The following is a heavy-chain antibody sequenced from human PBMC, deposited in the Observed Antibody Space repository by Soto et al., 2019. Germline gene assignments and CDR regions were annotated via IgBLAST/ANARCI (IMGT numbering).Heavy chain of an antibody. CDR2: IFYSGTT. Sequence: SETLSLTCTVTGGSISRSDNFWGWIRQPPGKGLELIGSIFYSGTTYNNPSLNSRVTLSVDTSKNQFSLKLNSVTAADTAVYYCARYYGDYKNYFDYWGQGTLVTVS. CDR1: GGSISRSDNF. D-gene: IGHD4-17*01. CDR3: ARYYGDYKNYFDY. J-gene: IGHJ4*02. V-gene: IGHV4-39*01.